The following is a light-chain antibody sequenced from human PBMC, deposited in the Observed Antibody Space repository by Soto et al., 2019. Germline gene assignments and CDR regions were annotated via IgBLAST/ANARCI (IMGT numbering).Light chain of an antibody. CDR1: QNISTN. Sequence: DIVMTQSPATLSVSPGERATLSCRASQNISTNVAWYQQKPGQAPRLLLLSASSRLSDIPARFSGSGSGTEITLTISGLQSEDVAVYYCHHFNTWPPKACGQGTKGDIK. CDR3: HHFNTWPPKA. V-gene: IGKV3-15*01. CDR2: SAS. J-gene: IGKJ1*01.